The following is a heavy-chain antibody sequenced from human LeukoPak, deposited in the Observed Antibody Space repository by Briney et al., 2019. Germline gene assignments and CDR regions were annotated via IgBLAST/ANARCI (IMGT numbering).Heavy chain of an antibody. J-gene: IGHJ4*02. Sequence: ASVKVSCKASGYTFTGYYMHWVRQAPGQGLEWMGWISAYNGNTNYAQKLQGRVTMTTDTSTSTAYMELRSLRSDDTAVYYCARVQELRIAVAPNDYWGQGTLVTVSS. V-gene: IGHV1-18*04. D-gene: IGHD6-19*01. CDR1: GYTFTGYY. CDR3: ARVQELRIAVAPNDY. CDR2: ISAYNGNT.